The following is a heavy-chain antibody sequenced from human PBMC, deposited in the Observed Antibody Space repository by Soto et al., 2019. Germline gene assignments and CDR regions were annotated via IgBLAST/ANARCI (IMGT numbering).Heavy chain of an antibody. CDR3: ARGLHSLFDY. Sequence: VGSLRLSCAASGFTFSNYGMHWVRQAPGKGLEWVAVIWYDGNNKYYADSVKGRFTISRDNSNNTLYVQMTSLRAEDAAVYYCARGLHSLFDYWGQGTLVTVSS. V-gene: IGHV3-33*01. CDR1: GFTFSNYG. D-gene: IGHD2-21*01. J-gene: IGHJ4*02. CDR2: IWYDGNNK.